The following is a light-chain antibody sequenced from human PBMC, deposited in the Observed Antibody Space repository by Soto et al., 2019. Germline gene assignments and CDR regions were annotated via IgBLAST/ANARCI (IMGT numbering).Light chain of an antibody. V-gene: IGKV1-5*03. CDR3: EQYNSHPWK. Sequence: DIHMMPSPSTLSGSVGARDSVSCLASQTISSWLAWYQQKPGKARKLLIYKASTLKSGVPSRFSGSGSGTEFTLTISSLQPDDFATYYCEQYNSHPWKFGQGTKGEIK. J-gene: IGKJ1*01. CDR2: KAS. CDR1: QTISSW.